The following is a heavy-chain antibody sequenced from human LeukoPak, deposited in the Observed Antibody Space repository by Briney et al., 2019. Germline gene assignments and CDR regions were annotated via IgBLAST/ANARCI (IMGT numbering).Heavy chain of an antibody. V-gene: IGHV4-39*01. CDR3: AGGPNVWGKRDY. J-gene: IGHJ4*02. D-gene: IGHD3-16*01. CDR1: GGSISSSSYY. CDR2: IYYSGST. Sequence: PSETLSLTCTVSGGSISSSSYYWGWIRQPPGKGLEWIGSIYYSGSTYYNPSLKSRVTISVDTSKNQFSLKLSSVTAADTAVYYCAGGPNVWGKRDYWGQGTLVTVSS.